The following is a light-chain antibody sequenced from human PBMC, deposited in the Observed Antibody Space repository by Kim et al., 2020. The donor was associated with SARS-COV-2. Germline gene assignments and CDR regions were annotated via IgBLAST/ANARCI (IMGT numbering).Light chain of an antibody. Sequence: AIQITQSPPSLSASTGDSVTITCRASQPIARYLAWYQQTPGKAPKLLIYAASTLHTGVPSRFTGSGSGTDFTPTISSLQSEDFATYYCHQFYSYPRTFGQGTKVDIK. CDR2: AAS. CDR1: QPIARY. CDR3: HQFYSYPRT. J-gene: IGKJ1*01. V-gene: IGKV1-8*01.